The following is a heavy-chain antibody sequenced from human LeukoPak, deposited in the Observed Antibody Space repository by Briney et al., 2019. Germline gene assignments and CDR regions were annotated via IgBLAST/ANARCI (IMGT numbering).Heavy chain of an antibody. Sequence: GGSLRLSCAASGFTFSDSYMTWIRQAPGKGLEWVSYISNSGSSIYYADSVKGRFTTSRDNAKSSLYLQVNSLRTEDTALYYCAKARGLIGGAFDIWGQGTMVTVSS. J-gene: IGHJ3*02. V-gene: IGHV3-11*01. CDR2: ISNSGSSI. CDR3: AKARGLIGGAFDI. D-gene: IGHD3-22*01. CDR1: GFTFSDSY.